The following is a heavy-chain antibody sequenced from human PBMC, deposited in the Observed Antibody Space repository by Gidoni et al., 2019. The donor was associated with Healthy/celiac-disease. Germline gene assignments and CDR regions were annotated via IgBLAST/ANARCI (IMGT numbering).Heavy chain of an antibody. V-gene: IGHV3-30-3*01. CDR1: GFPFSSYA. J-gene: IGHJ4*02. Sequence: QVQLVESGGGVVQPGRSLRLSCAASGFPFSSYAMHWVRQAPGKGLEWVAVISYDGSNKYYADSVRGRFTISRDKSKNTLYLQMNSLRAEDTAVYYCARMRRGGSSHGLDYWGQGTLVTVSS. CDR3: ARMRRGGSSHGLDY. D-gene: IGHD3-10*01. CDR2: ISYDGSNK.